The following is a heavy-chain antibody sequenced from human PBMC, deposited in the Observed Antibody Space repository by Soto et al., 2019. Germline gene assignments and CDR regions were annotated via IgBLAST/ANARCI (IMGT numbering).Heavy chain of an antibody. Sequence: GGSLRLSYASSRFTCSSYFRTWVRQAPGKGMEGVSSIRVRGGGTVYTDYAKCRFTISSDNSKNTLYLQMNRLTAEDKAVYCCARSRRREVTDNFEYWGQGALVTVSS. CDR3: ARSRRREVTDNFEY. CDR2: IRVRGGGT. J-gene: IGHJ4*02. D-gene: IGHD2-15*01. V-gene: IGHV3-23*01. CDR1: RFTCSSYF.